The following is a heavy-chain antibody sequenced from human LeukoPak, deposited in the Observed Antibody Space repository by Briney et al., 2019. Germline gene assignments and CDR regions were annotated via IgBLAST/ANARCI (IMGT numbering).Heavy chain of an antibody. CDR1: GFTLSSYW. CDR3: VRVAAGTCSFDI. Sequence: GGSRRLSCAASGFTLSSYWMHWVRQAPGKGLMWVSSINTDGRTINYADSVEGRFTISRDIAKNTLYLQMNRLRAEDTAVYYCVRVAAGTCSFDIWGQGTMVTVSS. V-gene: IGHV3-74*01. CDR2: INTDGRTI. D-gene: IGHD6-13*01. J-gene: IGHJ3*02.